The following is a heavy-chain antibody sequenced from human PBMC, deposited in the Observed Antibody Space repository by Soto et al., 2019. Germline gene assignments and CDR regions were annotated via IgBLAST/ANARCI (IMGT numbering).Heavy chain of an antibody. V-gene: IGHV1-18*01. J-gene: IGHJ3*02. Sequence: ASVKVSCKASGYTFTSYGISWVRQAPGQGLERMGWISAYNGNTNYAQKLQGRVTMTTDTSTSTAYMELRSLRSDDTAVYYCARDREIVVVEDAFDIWGQGTMVTVSS. D-gene: IGHD3-22*01. CDR2: ISAYNGNT. CDR1: GYTFTSYG. CDR3: ARDREIVVVEDAFDI.